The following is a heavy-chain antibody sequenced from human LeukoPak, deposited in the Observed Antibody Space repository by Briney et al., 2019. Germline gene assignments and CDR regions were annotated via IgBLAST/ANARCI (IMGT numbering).Heavy chain of an antibody. D-gene: IGHD3-16*02. J-gene: IGHJ4*02. V-gene: IGHV3-74*01. Sequence: GGSLRLSCAASGFTFSSYWMHWVRQAPGKGLVWVSRINSDGSSTSYADSVKGRFTISRDNAKNTLYLQMNSLRAEDTAVYYCAKEMDHDYVWGSYRRNFDYWGQGTLVTVSS. CDR3: AKEMDHDYVWGSYRRNFDY. CDR2: INSDGSST. CDR1: GFTFSSYW.